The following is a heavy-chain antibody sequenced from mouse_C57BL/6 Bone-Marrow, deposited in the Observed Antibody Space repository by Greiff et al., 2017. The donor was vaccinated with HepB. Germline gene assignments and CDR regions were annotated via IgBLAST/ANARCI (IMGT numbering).Heavy chain of an antibody. CDR3: ARGYGYSFAY. CDR1: GYTFTDYY. Sequence: VQLQQSEPVLVKPGASVKMSCKASGYTFTDYYMNWVKQSHGKSLEWIGVINPYNGGTSYNQKFKGKATLTVDKSSSTAYMELNSLTSEDSAVYYCARGYGYSFAYWGQGTLVTVSA. J-gene: IGHJ3*01. CDR2: INPYNGGT. D-gene: IGHD2-2*01. V-gene: IGHV1-19*01.